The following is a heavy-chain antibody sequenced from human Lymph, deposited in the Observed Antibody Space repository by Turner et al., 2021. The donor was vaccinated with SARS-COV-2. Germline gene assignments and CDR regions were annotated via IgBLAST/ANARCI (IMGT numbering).Heavy chain of an antibody. CDR3: ARDSSGSGTLDY. CDR1: GFTFNNYP. V-gene: IGHV3-30-3*01. J-gene: IGHJ4*02. Sequence: QVQQVESGGGVVQPGRSLRLSCAASGFTFNNYPMNWVRQAAGKGLEWVAVISYDGSNKYYADSVKGRFTISRDNSKNTLYLQMNSRRAEDTAVYYCARDSSGSGTLDYWGQGTLVTVSS. CDR2: ISYDGSNK. D-gene: IGHD3-10*01.